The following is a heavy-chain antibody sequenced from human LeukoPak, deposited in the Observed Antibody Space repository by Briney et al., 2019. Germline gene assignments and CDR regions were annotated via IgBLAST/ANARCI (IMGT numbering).Heavy chain of an antibody. CDR2: INHSGST. V-gene: IGHV4-34*01. CDR1: GGSFSGYY. CDR3: ARVSADYYYDSSSDY. Sequence: SETLSLTCAVYGGSFSGYYWSWIRQPPGKRLEWIGEINHSGSTYYNPSLKSRVTISVDTSKNQFSLKLSSVTAADTAVYYCARVSADYYYDSSSDYWGQGTLVTVSS. J-gene: IGHJ4*02. D-gene: IGHD3-22*01.